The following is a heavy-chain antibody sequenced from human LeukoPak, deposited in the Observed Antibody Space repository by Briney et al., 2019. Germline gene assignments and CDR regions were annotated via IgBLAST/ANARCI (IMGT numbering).Heavy chain of an antibody. Sequence: SETLSLTCSVYGGSFIGSYCSSIRQPPGKGLEWIREINHNGSTNYHPSRKSRPTISVDTSNSQLSLKLSSVTAGDTAVYYCARGLSVLWFGELFPTDNWFAPWGQGTLVTVSS. CDR3: ARGLSVLWFGELFPTDNWFAP. V-gene: IGHV4-34*01. CDR2: INHNGST. CDR1: GGSFIGSY. J-gene: IGHJ5*02. D-gene: IGHD3-10*01.